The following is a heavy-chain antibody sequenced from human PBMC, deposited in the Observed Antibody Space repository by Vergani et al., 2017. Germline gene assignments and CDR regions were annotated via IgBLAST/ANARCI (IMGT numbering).Heavy chain of an antibody. D-gene: IGHD6-19*01. V-gene: IGHV3-7*01. J-gene: IGHJ4*02. CDR2: IKQDESEK. CDR3: ARHGGSGWSLDY. CDR1: GFTFSSYW. Sequence: EVQLVESGGGLVQPGASLRLSCAASGFTFSSYWMSWVRQAPGKGLEWVANIKQDESEKYYVDSVKGRFTISRDNAKHSLYLQMNSLRAEDTAVYYCARHGGSGWSLDYWGQGTLVTVSS.